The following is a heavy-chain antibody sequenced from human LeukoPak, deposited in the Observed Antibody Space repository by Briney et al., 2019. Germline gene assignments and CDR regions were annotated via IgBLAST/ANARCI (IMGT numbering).Heavy chain of an antibody. CDR1: GGSFSGNY. CDR3: GRGLGIVVVPGAIRYWYFDL. D-gene: IGHD2-2*03. CDR2: INLGGST. Sequence: SETLSLTCAVDGGSFSGNYWGWIRQPPGKGLECIRVINLGGSTNSNPSLRSRSTISADTSSTQFSLKPSSVTAAHTAFYYGGRGLGIVVVPGAIRYWYFDLWGRGTLVTVSS. J-gene: IGHJ2*01. V-gene: IGHV4-34*01.